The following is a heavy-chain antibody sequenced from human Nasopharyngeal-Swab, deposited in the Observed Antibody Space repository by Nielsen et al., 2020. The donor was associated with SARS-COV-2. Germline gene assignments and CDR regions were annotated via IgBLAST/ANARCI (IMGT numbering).Heavy chain of an antibody. Sequence: GGSLRLSCAASGFTFSSYGMHWVRQAPGKGLEWVAVISYDGSNKYYADSVKGRFTISRDNSKNTLYLQMNSLRAEDTAVYYCAKTVEYYGSGAGYYGMDVWGQGTTVTVSS. J-gene: IGHJ6*02. V-gene: IGHV3-30*18. CDR1: GFTFSSYG. CDR2: ISYDGSNK. CDR3: AKTVEYYGSGAGYYGMDV. D-gene: IGHD3-10*01.